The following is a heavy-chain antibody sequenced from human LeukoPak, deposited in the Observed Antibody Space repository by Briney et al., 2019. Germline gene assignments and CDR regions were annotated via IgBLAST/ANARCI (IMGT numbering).Heavy chain of an antibody. CDR3: ARDPYSGRYGDYYYYYMDV. Sequence: GGSLRLSCTVSGFTVSTNSMSWVRQAPGKGLEWVSFIYTSGSTHNSDSVKGRFTISRDSSKNTLYLQMNSLRAEDTAVYYCARDPYSGRYGDYYYYYMDVWGKGTTVTISS. D-gene: IGHD1-26*01. V-gene: IGHV3-66*03. CDR2: IYTSGST. CDR1: GFTVSTNS. J-gene: IGHJ6*03.